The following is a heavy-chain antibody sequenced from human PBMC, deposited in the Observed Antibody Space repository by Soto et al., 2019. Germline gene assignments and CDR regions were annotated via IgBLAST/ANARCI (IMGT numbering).Heavy chain of an antibody. D-gene: IGHD3-9*01. Sequence: GTSAEVSWKESGYTLTHIYSRWVRQATGQGLEWMGAISPHNFNTNFAQKFQGRVTLTTDTSTNTAYMELRSLTSDDTAVYYCARDEGGYDILTGYYKAHHFDYWGQGVLVT. CDR3: ARDEGGYDILTGYYKAHHFDY. J-gene: IGHJ4*02. CDR1: GYTLTHIY. V-gene: IGHV1-18*01. CDR2: ISPHNFNT.